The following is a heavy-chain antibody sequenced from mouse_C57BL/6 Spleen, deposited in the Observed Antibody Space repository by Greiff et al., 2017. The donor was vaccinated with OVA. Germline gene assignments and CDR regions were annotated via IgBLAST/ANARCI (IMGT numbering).Heavy chain of an antibody. CDR2: IDPNSGGT. J-gene: IGHJ4*01. V-gene: IGHV1-72*01. D-gene: IGHD1-1*01. CDR1: GYTFTSYW. CDR3: AKGTTVVAPELGAMDY. Sequence: QVQLQQPGAELVKPGASVKLSCKASGYTFTSYWMHWVKQRPGRGLEWIGRIDPNSGGTKYNEKFKSKATLTVDKPSSTAYMQLSSLTSEDSAVYYGAKGTTVVAPELGAMDYWGQGTSVTVSS.